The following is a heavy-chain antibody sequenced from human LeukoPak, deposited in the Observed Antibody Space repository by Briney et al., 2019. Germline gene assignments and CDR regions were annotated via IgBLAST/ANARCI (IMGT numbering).Heavy chain of an antibody. CDR3: ARRARGMVRGVTTNWFDP. CDR2: INHSGST. CDR1: GGSFSGYY. J-gene: IGHJ5*02. D-gene: IGHD3-10*01. Sequence: SETLSLTCAVYGGSFSGYYWSWIRQPPGKGLEWIGEINHSGSTYYNPSLKSRVTISVDTSKNQFSLKLSSVTAADTAVYYCARRARGMVRGVTTNWFDPWGQGTLVTVSS. V-gene: IGHV4-34*01.